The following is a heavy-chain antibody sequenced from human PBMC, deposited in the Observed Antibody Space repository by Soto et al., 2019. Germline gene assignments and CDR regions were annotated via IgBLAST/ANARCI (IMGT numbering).Heavy chain of an antibody. V-gene: IGHV2-70*01. J-gene: IGHJ4*02. CDR3: ARIRGDSSGYYYFDY. D-gene: IGHD3-22*01. CDR1: GFSLSTSGMC. CDR2: IDWDDDK. Sequence: SGPTLVNPTQTLTLTCTFSGFSLSTSGMCVSWIRQPPGKALEWLALIDWDDDKYYSTSLKTRLTISKDTSKNQVVLTMTNMGPVDTATYYCARIRGDSSGYYYFDYWGQGTLVTVSS.